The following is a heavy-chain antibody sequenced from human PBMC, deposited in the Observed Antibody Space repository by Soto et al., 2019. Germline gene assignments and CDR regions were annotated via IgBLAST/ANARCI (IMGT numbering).Heavy chain of an antibody. J-gene: IGHJ4*02. V-gene: IGHV3-48*02. Sequence: GGSLRLSCAASGFTFSSYSMNLVPQAPGKGLEWVSYISSSSSTIYYADSVKGRFTISRDNAKKSLYLQMNSLRDEDTAVYYCARGVPMIVVGTSGYWGQGTLVTVSS. CDR2: ISSSSSTI. CDR1: GFTFSSYS. CDR3: ARGVPMIVVGTSGY. D-gene: IGHD3-22*01.